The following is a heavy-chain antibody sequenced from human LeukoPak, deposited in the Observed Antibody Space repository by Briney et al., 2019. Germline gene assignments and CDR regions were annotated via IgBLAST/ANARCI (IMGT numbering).Heavy chain of an antibody. CDR3: ARRYGGY. J-gene: IGHJ4*02. Sequence: PGGSLRLSCATSGFTFSSSAMSWVRQPPGKGLAWVSTISGSGGGTYYADSVKGRFTISRDNSKNTLYLQMNSLRAEDTAVYYCARRYGGYWGQGTLVTVSS. CDR2: ISGSGGGT. V-gene: IGHV3-23*01. CDR1: GFTFSSSA. D-gene: IGHD3-16*01.